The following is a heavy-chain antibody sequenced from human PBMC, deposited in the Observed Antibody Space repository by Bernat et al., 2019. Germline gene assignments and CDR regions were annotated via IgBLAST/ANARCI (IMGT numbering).Heavy chain of an antibody. Sequence: QVQLVESGGGVVQPGRSLRLSCAASGFTFSSYGMHWVRQAPGKGLEWVAVISYDGSNKYYADSVKGRFTISRDNSKNTLYLQMNSLRAEDTAVYYCAKDGYSGYDVFDYWGQGTLVTVSS. CDR3: AKDGYSGYDVFDY. CDR2: ISYDGSNK. J-gene: IGHJ4*02. V-gene: IGHV3-30*18. CDR1: GFTFSSYG. D-gene: IGHD5-12*01.